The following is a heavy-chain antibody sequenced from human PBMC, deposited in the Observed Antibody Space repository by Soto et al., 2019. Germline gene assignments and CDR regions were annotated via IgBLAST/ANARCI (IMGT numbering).Heavy chain of an antibody. D-gene: IGHD6-6*01. CDR2: ISAYKVNT. J-gene: IGHJ4*02. CDR1: GYTFSNYG. Sequence: QVQLVQSGAEVKKPGASVQVSCRASGYTFSNYGITWVRQAPGQGLEWMGWISAYKVNTDYAQKLQGRVTMTTDTSTSTFYMELGSLSFDDTAVYYCASRSGQLPYYFYCWCQGTLVTVSS. V-gene: IGHV1-18*01. CDR3: ASRSGQLPYYFYC.